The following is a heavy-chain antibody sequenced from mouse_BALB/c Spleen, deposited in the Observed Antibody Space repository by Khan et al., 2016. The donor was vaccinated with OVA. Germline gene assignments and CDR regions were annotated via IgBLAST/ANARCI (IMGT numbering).Heavy chain of an antibody. CDR1: GYTITSYT. D-gene: IGHD1-1*01. CDR3: SSEGTDYWNYGWFAY. CDR2: INPSSGYT. J-gene: IGHJ3*01. Sequence: QVRLQQSGAELVRPGASVKLSCTASGYTITSYTMHWVKQRPGQGLEWIGYINPSSGYTKYNQNFKDKATLTADTSSSTAYMQLSSLTSEDSAVYNLSSEGTDYWNYGWFAYWGQGTLVTVSA. V-gene: IGHV1-4*01.